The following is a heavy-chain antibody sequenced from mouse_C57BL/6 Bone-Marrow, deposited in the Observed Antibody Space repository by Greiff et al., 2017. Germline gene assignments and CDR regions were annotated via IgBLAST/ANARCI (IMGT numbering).Heavy chain of an antibody. Sequence: EVKLMESGGGLVQPKGSLKLSCAASGFSFNTYAMNWVRQAPGKGLEWVARIRSKSNNYATYYADSVKDRFTISRDDSESMLYLQMNNLKTEDTAMYYCVRHGDYDGGDYAMDYWGQGTSVTVSS. CDR1: GFSFNTYA. J-gene: IGHJ4*01. D-gene: IGHD2-4*01. V-gene: IGHV10-1*01. CDR2: IRSKSNNYAT. CDR3: VRHGDYDGGDYAMDY.